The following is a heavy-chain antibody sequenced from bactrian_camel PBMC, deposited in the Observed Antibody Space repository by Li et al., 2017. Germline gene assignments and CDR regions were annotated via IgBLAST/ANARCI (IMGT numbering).Heavy chain of an antibody. CDR1: GFTFTSAT. V-gene: IGHV3S1*01. CDR3: AKGNGGNWLASGEYNY. J-gene: IGHJ4*01. CDR2: ISGIDRSR. Sequence: HVQLVESGGDLVQPGGSLRLSCVASGFTFTSATMHWVRQAPGKGLEWVSSISGIDRSRDYAASVKGRFTISQDNAKNTLYLHLNSLKTEDTAMYYCAKGNGGNWLASGEYNYWGRGTQVTVS. D-gene: IGHD6*01.